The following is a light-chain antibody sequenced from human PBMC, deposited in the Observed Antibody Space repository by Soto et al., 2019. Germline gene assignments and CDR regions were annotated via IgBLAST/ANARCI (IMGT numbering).Light chain of an antibody. CDR3: LSYPSSSTLV. CDR1: SSDVGGYNY. J-gene: IGLJ1*01. Sequence: QSVLTQPASVSGSPGQSITISCTGTSSDVGGYNYVSWYQQHPGKAPKLMIYDVSNRPSGVSNRFSGSKSGNTASLTISGLRAEDEAAYNSLSYPSSSTLVFGTGTKLTAL. CDR2: DVS. V-gene: IGLV2-14*01.